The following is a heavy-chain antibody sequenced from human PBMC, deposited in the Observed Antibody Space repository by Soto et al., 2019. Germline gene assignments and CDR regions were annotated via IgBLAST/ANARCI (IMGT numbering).Heavy chain of an antibody. J-gene: IGHJ6*02. CDR2: INAGNGNT. CDR3: ARTVGYYYGMDV. D-gene: IGHD4-17*01. V-gene: IGHV1-3*01. CDR1: GYTFTSYA. Sequence: GASVKVSCKASGYTFTSYALHWVRQAPGQRLEWMGWINAGNGNTKYSQKFQGRVTITRDTSASTAYMELSSLRSEDTAVYYCARTVGYYYGMDVWGQGTTVTVSS.